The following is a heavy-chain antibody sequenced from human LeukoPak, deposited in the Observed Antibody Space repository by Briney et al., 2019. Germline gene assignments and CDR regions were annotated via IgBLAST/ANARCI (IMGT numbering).Heavy chain of an antibody. CDR3: ARHSRNCSGGYCYLYY. CDR2: IYSGGTT. D-gene: IGHD2-15*01. CDR1: GGSISDSYY. V-gene: IGHV4-39*01. Sequence: SETLSLTCAVSGGSISDSYYWGWIRQPPGKGLEWTGSIYSGGTTYHNPSLRSRVTISVDTSKNQFSLKLTSVTAADAAAYYCARHSRNCSGGYCYLYYWGQGTLVTVSS. J-gene: IGHJ4*02.